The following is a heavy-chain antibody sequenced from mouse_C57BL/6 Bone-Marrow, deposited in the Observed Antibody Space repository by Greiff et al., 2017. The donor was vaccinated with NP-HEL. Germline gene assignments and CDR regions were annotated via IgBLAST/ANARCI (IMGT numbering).Heavy chain of an antibody. CDR2: IYTRDGST. Sequence: QVQLQQSGPELVKPGASVKLSCKASGYTFTSYDINWVKQRPGQGLEWIGWIYTRDGSTKYNEKVKGKATLTVDTASSTAYMELHILTSDDSAFYFCAREGIPRGFADWGQGTLVTVSA. J-gene: IGHJ3*01. V-gene: IGHV1-85*01. CDR1: GYTFTSYD. CDR3: AREGIPRGFAD.